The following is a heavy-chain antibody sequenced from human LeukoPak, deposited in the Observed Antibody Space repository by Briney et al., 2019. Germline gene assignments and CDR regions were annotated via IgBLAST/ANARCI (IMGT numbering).Heavy chain of an antibody. D-gene: IGHD6-19*01. CDR3: ARVGDSGGWYYFNY. Sequence: PGGSLRLSCAASGFTFSRNWMHWVRQAPGKGLVGVSRINSDGSSTSYADSVKGRFTISRDNAKSTLYLQMNSLRAEDTAVYYCARVGDSGGWYYFNYWGQGTLVTVSS. J-gene: IGHJ4*02. V-gene: IGHV3-74*01. CDR2: INSDGSST. CDR1: GFTFSRNW.